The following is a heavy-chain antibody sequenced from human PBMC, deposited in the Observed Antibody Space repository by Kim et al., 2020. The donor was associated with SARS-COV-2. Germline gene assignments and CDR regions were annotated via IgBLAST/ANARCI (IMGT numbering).Heavy chain of an antibody. V-gene: IGHV3-11*04. J-gene: IGHJ4*02. CDR2: SSGSTI. CDR3: ARHRTIDY. Sequence: SSGSTIYYADSVKGRFTISRDNAKNSLYLQMNSLRAEDTAVYYCARHRTIDYWGQGTLVTVSS.